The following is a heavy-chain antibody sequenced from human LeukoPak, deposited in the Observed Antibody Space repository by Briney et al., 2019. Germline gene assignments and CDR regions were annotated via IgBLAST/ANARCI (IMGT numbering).Heavy chain of an antibody. V-gene: IGHV4-59*01. CDR2: IYYSGST. CDR3: ARDYYDSSGHPGPLDY. J-gene: IGHJ4*02. D-gene: IGHD3-22*01. Sequence: SETLSLTCTVSGGSISSYYWSWIRQPPGKGLEWMGYIYYSGSTNYNPSLKSRVTISVDTSKNQFSLKLSSVTAADTAVYYCARDYYDSSGHPGPLDYWGQGTLVTVSS. CDR1: GGSISSYY.